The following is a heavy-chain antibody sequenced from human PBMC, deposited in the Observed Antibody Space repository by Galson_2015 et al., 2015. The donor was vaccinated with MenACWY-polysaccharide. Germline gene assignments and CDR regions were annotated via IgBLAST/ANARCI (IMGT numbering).Heavy chain of an antibody. CDR1: GGTFSSYA. CDR2: IIPILGIA. V-gene: IGHV1-69*04. CDR3: ASTTAITGRPFNWFDP. D-gene: IGHD1-20*01. J-gene: IGHJ5*02. Sequence: SVKVSCKASGGTFSSYAISWVRQAPGQGLEWMGRIIPILGIANYAQKFQGRVTITADKSTSTAYMELSSLRSEDTAVYYCASTTAITGRPFNWFDPWGQGTLGTVSS.